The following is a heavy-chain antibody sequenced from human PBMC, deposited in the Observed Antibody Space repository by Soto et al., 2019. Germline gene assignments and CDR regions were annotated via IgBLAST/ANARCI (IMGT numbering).Heavy chain of an antibody. J-gene: IGHJ5*02. CDR3: ARDAALNYYDILTGYYNWFDP. V-gene: IGHV1-46*01. Sequence: GASVKVSCKASGYTFTSYYMHWVRQAPGQGLEWMGIINPSGGSTSYAQKFQGRVTMTRDTSTSTVYMELSSLRSEDMAVYYCARDAALNYYDILTGYYNWFDPWGQGTLVTVSS. CDR2: INPSGGST. CDR1: GYTFTSYY. D-gene: IGHD3-9*01.